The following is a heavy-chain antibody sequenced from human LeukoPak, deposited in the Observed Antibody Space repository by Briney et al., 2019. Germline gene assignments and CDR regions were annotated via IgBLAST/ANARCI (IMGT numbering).Heavy chain of an antibody. CDR3: ARALMVSLGYDSRGYSQD. D-gene: IGHD3-22*01. J-gene: IGHJ4*02. CDR1: GFTFSTYE. Sequence: AGGSLRLSCAASGFTFSTYEMNWVRQAPGKGLEWVSYISSSGGTIYYADSVKGRFTISRDNAKNSLFLQMNSLRAEDTAVYYCARALMVSLGYDSRGYSQDWGQGTLVSVSS. CDR2: ISSSGGTI. V-gene: IGHV3-48*03.